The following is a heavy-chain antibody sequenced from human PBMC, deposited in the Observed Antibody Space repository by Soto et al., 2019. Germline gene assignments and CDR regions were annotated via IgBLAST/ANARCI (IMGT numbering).Heavy chain of an antibody. Sequence: EVQLVESGGGLVKPGGSLRLSCAASGFTLSTYRMSWVRQAPGKALEWVSSISSSSGYIYYADSMKGRFTISRDNAKNSLDLQMNSLRAEDTAVYYCARDQGEYDIMTERYFYYMDVWGKGTTVTISS. V-gene: IGHV3-21*04. CDR1: GFTLSTYR. CDR3: ARDQGEYDIMTERYFYYMDV. CDR2: ISSSSGYI. J-gene: IGHJ6*03. D-gene: IGHD3-9*01.